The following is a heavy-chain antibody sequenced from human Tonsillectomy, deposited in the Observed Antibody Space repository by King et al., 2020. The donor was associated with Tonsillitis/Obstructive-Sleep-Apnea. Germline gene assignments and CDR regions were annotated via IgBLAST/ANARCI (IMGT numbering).Heavy chain of an antibody. J-gene: IGHJ6*03. CDR3: ARNGYCSSTTCYSYYYYYMDV. CDR1: GCSISSSNW. CDR2: IYHSGST. V-gene: IGHV4-4*02. Sequence: VQLQESGPGLVKPSETLSLTCAVSGCSISSSNWWSWVRQPPGKGLEWIGEIYHSGSTNYNPSLKSRVTISVAKSKNQFSLKLTSVTAADTAVYYCARNGYCSSTTCYSYYYYYMDVWGKGTTVTVSS. D-gene: IGHD2-2*02.